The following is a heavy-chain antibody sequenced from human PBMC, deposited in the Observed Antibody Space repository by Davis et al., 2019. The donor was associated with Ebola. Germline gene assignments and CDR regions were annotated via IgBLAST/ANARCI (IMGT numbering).Heavy chain of an antibody. Sequence: SGPTLVTPTQTLTLTCTFSGFSLSTTGMGVGWIRQPPGKALEWHALIYWDDDKRYRPSLKSRLTITKDTSKNQVVLTMINMDPVDTATYYCAHRLGRFGEWNFDYWGLGTLVTVSS. CDR3: AHRLGRFGEWNFDY. CDR1: GFSLSTTGMG. V-gene: IGHV2-5*02. J-gene: IGHJ4*02. D-gene: IGHD3-10*01. CDR2: IYWDDDK.